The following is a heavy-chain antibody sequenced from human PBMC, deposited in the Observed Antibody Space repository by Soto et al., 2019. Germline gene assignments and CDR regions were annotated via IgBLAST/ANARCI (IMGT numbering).Heavy chain of an antibody. D-gene: IGHD3-9*01. J-gene: IGHJ6*03. V-gene: IGHV3-23*01. CDR3: AKSLRYFALDYYYYMDV. CDR2: ISGSGGST. CDR1: GFTFSSYA. Sequence: EVQLLESGGGLVQPGGSLRLSCAASGFTFSSYAMSWVRQAPGKGLEWVSAISGSGGSTYYADSVKGRFTISRDNSKNTLYLKMNSLRAEDTAVYYCAKSLRYFALDYYYYMDVWGKGTTVTVSS.